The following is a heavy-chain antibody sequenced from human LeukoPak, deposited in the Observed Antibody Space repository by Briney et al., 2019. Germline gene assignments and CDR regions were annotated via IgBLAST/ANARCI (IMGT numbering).Heavy chain of an antibody. V-gene: IGHV1-69*01. CDR2: IIPIFGTA. D-gene: IGHD2-21*02. J-gene: IGHJ4*02. Sequence: SVKVSCKASGGTFSSYAISGVRQAPGQGLEWMGGIIPIFGTANYAQKFQGRVTITADASTSTAYMELSSLRSEDTAVYYCARAYMTATRHFDSWGQGTLVTVSS. CDR1: GGTFSSYA. CDR3: ARAYMTATRHFDS.